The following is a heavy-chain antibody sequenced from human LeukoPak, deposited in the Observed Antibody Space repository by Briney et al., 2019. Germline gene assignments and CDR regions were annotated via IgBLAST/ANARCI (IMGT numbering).Heavy chain of an antibody. CDR2: INPNSGYT. Sequence: GASVMLSCKASGYTFTGYSIHWVRQAPGQGLEWMGCINPNSGYTNYPQKFQDRVTLSRDTSISTAYMELTDLRSDDTAMYYCARPNGDYYNWFDPWGQGTLVTVSS. V-gene: IGHV1-2*02. D-gene: IGHD2-21*02. J-gene: IGHJ5*02. CDR3: ARPNGDYYNWFDP. CDR1: GYTFTGYS.